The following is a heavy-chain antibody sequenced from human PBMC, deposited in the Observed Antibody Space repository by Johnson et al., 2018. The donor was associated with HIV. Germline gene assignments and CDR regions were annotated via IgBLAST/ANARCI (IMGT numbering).Heavy chain of an antibody. J-gene: IGHJ3*02. CDR3: AKWTRDGYNYVHAFDI. CDR2: IRYDGSNK. CDR1: GFTFSSYG. Sequence: QVQLVESGGGVVQPGRSLRLSCAASGFTFSSYGMHWVRQAPGKGLEWVAFIRYDGSNKYYADSVKGRFHISRDNSKNTLYLQMNSLRAEDTAVYYCAKWTRDGYNYVHAFDIWGQGTMVTVSS. D-gene: IGHD5-24*01. V-gene: IGHV3-30*02.